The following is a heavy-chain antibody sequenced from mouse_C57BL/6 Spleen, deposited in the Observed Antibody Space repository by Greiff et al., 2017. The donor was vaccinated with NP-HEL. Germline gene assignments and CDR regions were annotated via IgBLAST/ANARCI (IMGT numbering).Heavy chain of an antibody. V-gene: IGHV5-16*01. J-gene: IGHJ4*01. D-gene: IGHD2-4*01. Sequence: EVKLMESEGGLVQPGSSMKLSCTASGFTFSDYYMAWVRQVPEKGLEWVANINYDGSSTYYLDSLKSRFILSRDNAKNILYLQMSSLKSKDTATYYSARVYDYDGYYYAMDYWGQGTSLTVSS. CDR3: ARVYDYDGYYYAMDY. CDR1: GFTFSDYY. CDR2: INYDGSST.